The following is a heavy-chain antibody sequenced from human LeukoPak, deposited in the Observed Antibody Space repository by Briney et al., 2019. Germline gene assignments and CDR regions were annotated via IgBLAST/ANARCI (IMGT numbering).Heavy chain of an antibody. V-gene: IGHV3-53*01. D-gene: IGHD2-8*01. CDR1: GFTVSSNY. CDR2: IYSGGST. CDR3: ARAQWGVYFDY. J-gene: IGHJ4*02. Sequence: GGSLSLSCAVSGFTVSSNYMSWVRQAPGKGLEWVSVIYSGGSTYYADSVKGRFTISRDNSKNTLYLQMNSLRAEDTAVYYCARAQWGVYFDYWGQGTLVTVSS.